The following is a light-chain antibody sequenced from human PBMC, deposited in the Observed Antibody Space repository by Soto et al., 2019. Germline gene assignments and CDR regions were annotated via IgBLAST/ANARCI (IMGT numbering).Light chain of an antibody. J-gene: IGLJ2*01. Sequence: QSVVTQEPSFSVSPGGTVTLTCGLSSGSVSTSYYTSWYQQTPGQAPRTLIYSTNTRSSGVPDRFSGSILGNKAALTITGAQADDESDYYFVLDMGSGISVFGGGTKVTVL. CDR1: SGSVSTSYY. V-gene: IGLV8-61*01. CDR2: STN. CDR3: VLDMGSGISV.